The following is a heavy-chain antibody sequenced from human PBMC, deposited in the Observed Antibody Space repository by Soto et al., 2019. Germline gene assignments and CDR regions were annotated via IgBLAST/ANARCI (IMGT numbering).Heavy chain of an antibody. CDR3: ARGRRETTVTNYYYFDY. J-gene: IGHJ4*02. CDR1: GGFVSSGSYY. V-gene: IGHV4-61*01. CDR2: ISHSGGT. D-gene: IGHD4-17*01. Sequence: ETLSLTCAVYGGFVSSGSYYWSWIRQPPGKGLEWIGEISHSGGTHFNPSLKSRVTISVDTSKNQFSLKMSSVTAADTAVYYCARGRRETTVTNYYYFDYWGQGTLVTVSS.